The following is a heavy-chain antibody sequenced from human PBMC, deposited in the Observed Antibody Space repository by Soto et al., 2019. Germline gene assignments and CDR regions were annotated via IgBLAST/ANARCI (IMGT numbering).Heavy chain of an antibody. V-gene: IGHV1-18*01. Sequence: GASVKVSCKASGYTFTSYGIIWVRQAPGQGLEWMGWISAYNGNTNYAQKLQGRVTMTTDTSTSTAYMELRSLRSDDTAVYYCARDYDYIWGTPLGYWGQGTLVTVSS. CDR3: ARDYDYIWGTPLGY. CDR1: GYTFTSYG. J-gene: IGHJ4*02. D-gene: IGHD3-16*01. CDR2: ISAYNGNT.